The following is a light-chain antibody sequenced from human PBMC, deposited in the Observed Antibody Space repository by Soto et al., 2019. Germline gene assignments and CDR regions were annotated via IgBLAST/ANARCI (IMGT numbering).Light chain of an antibody. J-gene: IGKJ2*01. Sequence: DIQMTQSPSSLSASVGDRVTITCRASQSISNHLSWYRQKPGKAPEALIYGASTLQSGVPSRFSGSGSGTDFTLTISSLQPEDLGTYYCQHSYSTPPYTFGQGTRLESK. CDR3: QHSYSTPPYT. CDR2: GAS. CDR1: QSISNH. V-gene: IGKV1-39*01.